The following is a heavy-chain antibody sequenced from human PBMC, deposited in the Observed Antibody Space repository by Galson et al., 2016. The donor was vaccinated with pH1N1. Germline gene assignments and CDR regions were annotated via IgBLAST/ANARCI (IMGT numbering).Heavy chain of an antibody. CDR3: ARVNHYYYYGMEV. J-gene: IGHJ6*02. Sequence: SLRLSCAASGFTFSSYSMNWVRQAPGKGREWVSYISSSSSTIYYADSVKGRFTISRDNAKNSLYLQMNSLRAEDTAVSYCARVNHYYYYGMEVWGQGTTVTVSS. CDR1: GFTFSSYS. CDR2: ISSSSSTI. V-gene: IGHV3-48*01. D-gene: IGHD1-14*01.